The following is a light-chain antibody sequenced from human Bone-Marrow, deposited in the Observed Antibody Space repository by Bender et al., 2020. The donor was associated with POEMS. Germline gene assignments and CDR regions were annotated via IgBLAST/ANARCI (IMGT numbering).Light chain of an antibody. J-gene: IGLJ3*02. CDR3: CSYAGSYLWV. V-gene: IGLV2-11*01. CDR1: SRDVGGYKY. CDR2: EVT. Sequence: QSALTQPRSVSGSPGQSLTISCTGTSRDVGGYKYVSWYQQHPGKAPKLIIYEVTQRPSGVPGRFSGPKSGNTASLTISGLQADDEADYYCCSYAGSYLWVFGGGTKVTVL.